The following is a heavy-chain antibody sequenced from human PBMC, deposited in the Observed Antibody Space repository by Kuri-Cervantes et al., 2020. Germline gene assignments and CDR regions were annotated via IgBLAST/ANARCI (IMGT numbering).Heavy chain of an antibody. V-gene: IGHV1-18*01. D-gene: IGHD4-17*01. CDR2: ISAHNGNT. Sequence: ASVKVSCKASGYTFTSYGISWVRQAPGQGLEWMGWISAHNGNTNYAQKLQGRVTTTTDTSTSTAYMELRSLRSDDTAVYYCARDVYGDYGASYYYYYGMDVWGQGNTVHVAS. CDR3: ARDVYGDYGASYYYYYGMDV. CDR1: GYTFTSYG. J-gene: IGHJ6*02.